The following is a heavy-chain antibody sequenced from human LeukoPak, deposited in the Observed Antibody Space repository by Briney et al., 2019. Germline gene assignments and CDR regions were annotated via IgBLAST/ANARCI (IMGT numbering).Heavy chain of an antibody. J-gene: IGHJ4*02. CDR3: ARGRCSGGSCYYFDY. CDR1: GFTFSSYW. CDR2: IKQDGSEK. Sequence: PGGSLRLSCAASGFTFSSYWMSWVRQAPGKGLEWVANIKQDGSEKYYVDSVKGRFTISRDNAKNSLYLQMNSLRAEDTAVYYCARGRCSGGSCYYFDYWGQGTLVTVSS. V-gene: IGHV3-7*01. D-gene: IGHD2-15*01.